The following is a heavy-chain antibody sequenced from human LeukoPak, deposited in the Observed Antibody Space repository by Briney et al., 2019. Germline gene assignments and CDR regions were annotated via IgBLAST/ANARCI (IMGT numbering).Heavy chain of an antibody. V-gene: IGHV4-34*01. CDR2: INHSGST. Sequence: TSETLSPACAVYGGSFSGYYWSWIRQPPGKGLEWIGEINHSGSTNYNPSLKSRVTISVDTSKNQFSLKLSSVTAADTAVYYCARTVTARRGQKGFDPWGQGTLVTVSS. CDR1: GGSFSGYY. J-gene: IGHJ5*02. D-gene: IGHD3-16*01. CDR3: ARTVTARRGQKGFDP.